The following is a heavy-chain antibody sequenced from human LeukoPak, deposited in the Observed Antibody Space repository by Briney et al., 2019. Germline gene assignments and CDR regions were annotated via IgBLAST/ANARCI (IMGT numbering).Heavy chain of an antibody. D-gene: IGHD6-6*01. Sequence: SVKVSCKASGYTFTSYGISWVRQAPGQWLEWMGGIIPIFGTANYAQKFQGRVTITADESTSTAYMELSSLRSEDTPVYYCARSIAARPSYYYYYMDVWGKGTTVTVSS. V-gene: IGHV1-69*13. J-gene: IGHJ6*03. CDR1: GYTFTSYG. CDR2: IIPIFGTA. CDR3: ARSIAARPSYYYYYMDV.